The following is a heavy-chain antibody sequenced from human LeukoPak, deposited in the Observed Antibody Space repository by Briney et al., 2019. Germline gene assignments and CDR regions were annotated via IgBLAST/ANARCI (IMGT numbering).Heavy chain of an antibody. V-gene: IGHV4-59*11. CDR2: IYYSGST. Sequence: PSETLSLTCTVSSGSISSHYWSWIRQPPGKGLEWIGYIYYSGSTDYNPSLKSRVAISVDTSKNQFSLKLSSVIAADTAVYYCARGGYYFDYWGQGTLVTVSS. D-gene: IGHD3-22*01. CDR3: ARGGYYFDY. CDR1: SGSISSHY. J-gene: IGHJ4*02.